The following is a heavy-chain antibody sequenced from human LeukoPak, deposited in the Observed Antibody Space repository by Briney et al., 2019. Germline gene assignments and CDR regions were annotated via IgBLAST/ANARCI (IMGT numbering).Heavy chain of an antibody. Sequence: GGSLRLSCAASGFTFDDYAMHWVRQAPGKGLEWVSGISWNSGSIGYADSVKGRFTISRDNSKNMVYLQMDSLRAEDTALYYCARDSGWLRYHDWGQGALVTVSS. D-gene: IGHD5-12*01. CDR1: GFTFDDYA. CDR2: ISWNSGSI. V-gene: IGHV3-9*01. CDR3: ARDSGWLRYHD. J-gene: IGHJ4*02.